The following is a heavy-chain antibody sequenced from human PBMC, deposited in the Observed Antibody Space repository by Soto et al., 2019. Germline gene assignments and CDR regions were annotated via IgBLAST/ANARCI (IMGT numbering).Heavy chain of an antibody. CDR3: ARGRYYDFWSGYSHWFDP. CDR1: GGSFSGYY. J-gene: IGHJ5*02. CDR2: INHSGST. Sequence: PSETLSLTCAVYGGSFSGYYWSWIRQPPGKGLEWIGEINHSGSTNYNPSLKSRVTISVDTSKNQFSLKLSSVTAADTAVYYCARGRYYDFWSGYSHWFDPWGQGTLVTAPQ. V-gene: IGHV4-34*01. D-gene: IGHD3-3*01.